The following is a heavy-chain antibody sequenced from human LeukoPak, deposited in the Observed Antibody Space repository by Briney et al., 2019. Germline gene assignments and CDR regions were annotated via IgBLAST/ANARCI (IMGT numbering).Heavy chain of an antibody. CDR1: GGSISSYY. Sequence: SETLSLTCTVSGGSISSYYWSWIRQPAGKVLEWIGRIYTSGSTNYNPSLKSRVTMSVDTSKNQFSLKLSSVTAADTAVYYCARDEVYYYGSGSYDYYCGMDVWGQGTTVTVSS. CDR3: ARDEVYYYGSGSYDYYCGMDV. CDR2: IYTSGST. D-gene: IGHD3-10*01. J-gene: IGHJ6*02. V-gene: IGHV4-4*07.